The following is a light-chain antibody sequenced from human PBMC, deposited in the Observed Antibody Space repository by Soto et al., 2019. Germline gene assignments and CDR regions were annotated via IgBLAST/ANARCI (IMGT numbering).Light chain of an antibody. CDR2: GAS. CDR1: QSVSNN. V-gene: IGKV3-15*01. CDR3: QQYSNWPPWT. J-gene: IGKJ1*01. Sequence: EIVMTQSPATLPVSPGERATLSCRASQSVSNNLAWYQQKPGQAPRLLIYGASTRATGIPVSFSSSGSGTAFTFTIRSLKSEDFAVYYCQQYSNWPPWTFGQGTKVEIK.